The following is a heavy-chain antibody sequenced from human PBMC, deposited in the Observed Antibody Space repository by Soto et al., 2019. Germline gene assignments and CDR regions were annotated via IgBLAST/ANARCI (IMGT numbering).Heavy chain of an antibody. CDR3: ARDLVDTAMVTSPDSAFDI. CDR2: ISSSSSYI. D-gene: IGHD5-18*01. J-gene: IGHJ3*02. Sequence: GGSLRLSCAASGFTFISYSMNWVRQAPGKGLEWVSSISSSSSYIYYADSVKGRFTISRDNAKNSLYLQMNSLRAEDTAVYYCARDLVDTAMVTSPDSAFDIWGQGTMVTVSS. V-gene: IGHV3-21*01. CDR1: GFTFISYS.